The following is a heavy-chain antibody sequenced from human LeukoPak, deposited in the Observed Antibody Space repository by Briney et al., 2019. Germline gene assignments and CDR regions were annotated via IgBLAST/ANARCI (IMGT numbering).Heavy chain of an antibody. Sequence: SETLSLTCTVSAGSVTNGDYYWSWLRQPPGKALEWIGFVYYTGSTYYTPSLEGRATISVDTSKNQFSLKLSSVTAADTAVYYCARGTVDTAMAYYYYYGMDVWGQGTTVTVSS. CDR2: VYYTGST. D-gene: IGHD5-18*01. J-gene: IGHJ6*02. CDR1: AGSVTNGDYY. V-gene: IGHV4-61*08. CDR3: ARGTVDTAMAYYYYYGMDV.